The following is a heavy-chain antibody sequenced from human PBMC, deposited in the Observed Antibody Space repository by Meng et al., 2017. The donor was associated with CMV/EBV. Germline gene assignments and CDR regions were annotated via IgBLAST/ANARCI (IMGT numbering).Heavy chain of an antibody. V-gene: IGHV1-2*02. CDR1: GYTFTGYY. CDR2: INPNSGGT. Sequence: ASVKVSCKASGYTFTGYYMHWVRQAPGQGLEWMGWINPNSGGTNYAQKFQGRVTMTRDTSISTAYTELSRLRSDDTAVYYCAIYCSSTSCYGSDAFDIWGQGTMVTVSS. CDR3: AIYCSSTSCYGSDAFDI. J-gene: IGHJ3*02. D-gene: IGHD2-2*01.